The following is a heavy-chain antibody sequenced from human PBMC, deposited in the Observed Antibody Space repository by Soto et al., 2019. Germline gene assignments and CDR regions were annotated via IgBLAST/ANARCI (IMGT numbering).Heavy chain of an antibody. CDR3: AKAQLLVYYYHSRGPFHS. CDR2: ISNDGSNK. CDR1: GFTFSNYG. D-gene: IGHD3-22*01. J-gene: IGHJ4*02. V-gene: IGHV3-30*18. Sequence: PGGSLRLSCGASGFTFSNYGMHWVRQAPGKGLEWVAFISNDGSNKNYADSVKGRFSISRDNSENTLSLQLNSMRAEDTAVYFCAKAQLLVYYYHSRGPFHSWGQGTMVTVYS.